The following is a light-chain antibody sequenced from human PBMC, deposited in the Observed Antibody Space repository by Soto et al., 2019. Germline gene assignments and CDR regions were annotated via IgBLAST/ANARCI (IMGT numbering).Light chain of an antibody. Sequence: QSALTQPASVSGSPGQSITISCTGTSSDVGRYNLVSWYQHRPGQAPKLMIYEDTQRPLGVSNRFSGSKSCNTASLTISGLEAEDEADYYCCSYAGSSLFALFGGGTKLTVL. CDR3: CSYAGSSLFAL. CDR2: EDT. J-gene: IGLJ2*01. CDR1: SSDVGRYNL. V-gene: IGLV2-23*02.